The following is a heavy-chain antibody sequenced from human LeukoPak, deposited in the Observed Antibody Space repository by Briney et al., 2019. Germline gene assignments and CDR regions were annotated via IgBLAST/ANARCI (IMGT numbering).Heavy chain of an antibody. Sequence: SETLSLTCTVSGGSISSSSYYWGWIRQPPGKGLEWIGSIYYSGSTYYNPSLKSRVTISVDTSKNQFSLKLSSVTAADTAVYYCAGDLAAEAADWFDPWGQGTLVTVSS. V-gene: IGHV4-39*02. CDR3: AGDLAAEAADWFDP. CDR2: IYYSGST. J-gene: IGHJ5*02. D-gene: IGHD6-13*01. CDR1: GGSISSSSYY.